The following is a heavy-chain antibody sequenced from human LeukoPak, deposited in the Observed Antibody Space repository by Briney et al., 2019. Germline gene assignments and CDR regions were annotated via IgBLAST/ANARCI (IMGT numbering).Heavy chain of an antibody. J-gene: IGHJ4*02. Sequence: SGGSLRLSCAASGFAFSNYGIHWVRQAPGKGLEWVAFIRYDGTINKYADSVKGRFTISRDNSKNTLFLQMNSLRIEDTAVYYCARSTGDFGESLPDYWGQGTLVTVSS. CDR3: ARSTGDFGESLPDY. D-gene: IGHD3-10*01. V-gene: IGHV3-30*02. CDR2: IRYDGTIN. CDR1: GFAFSNYG.